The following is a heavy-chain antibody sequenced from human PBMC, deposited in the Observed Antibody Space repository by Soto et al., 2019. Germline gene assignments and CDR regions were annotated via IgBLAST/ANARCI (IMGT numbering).Heavy chain of an antibody. CDR1: SGSISSYY. V-gene: IGHV4-59*01. J-gene: IGHJ4*02. CDR2: ISYVGST. Sequence: SETLSLTCSVSSGSISSYYWSWIRQPPGKGLEWIGYISYVGSTYYNPSLKSRVTISVDTSKNQFSLKLTSVTAADTAVYYCAKWIGGYCTSNGCYNFDCWGQGTLVTVSS. CDR3: AKWIGGYCTSNGCYNFDC. D-gene: IGHD2-2*02.